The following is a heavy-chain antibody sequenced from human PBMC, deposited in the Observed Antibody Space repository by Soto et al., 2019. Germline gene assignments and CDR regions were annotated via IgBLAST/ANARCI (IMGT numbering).Heavy chain of an antibody. Sequence: SVKVSCNASGDTVSSYSISWVRQAPGQGLEWMGGIVPIFGTTVYAPRLQGRLTITADGPTSTSYMELSGLTFEDTAVYYCAANSLGGGSQADVWGQGTTVTVSS. D-gene: IGHD3-10*01. CDR1: GDTVSSYS. CDR3: AANSLGGGSQADV. CDR2: IVPIFGTT. J-gene: IGHJ6*02. V-gene: IGHV1-69*13.